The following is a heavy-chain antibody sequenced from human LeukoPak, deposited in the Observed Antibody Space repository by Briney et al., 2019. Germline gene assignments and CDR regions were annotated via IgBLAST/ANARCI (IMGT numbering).Heavy chain of an antibody. V-gene: IGHV4-4*07. CDR3: ARDRGITMVRGRFSSGGFDP. Sequence: PSETLSLTCTVSGGSISSYCWSWIRQPAGKGLEWIGRIYTSGSTNYNPSLKSRVTMSVDTSKSQFSLKLSSVTAADTAVYYCARDRGITMVRGRFSSGGFDPWGQGTLVTVSS. CDR1: GGSISSYC. J-gene: IGHJ5*02. CDR2: IYTSGST. D-gene: IGHD3-10*01.